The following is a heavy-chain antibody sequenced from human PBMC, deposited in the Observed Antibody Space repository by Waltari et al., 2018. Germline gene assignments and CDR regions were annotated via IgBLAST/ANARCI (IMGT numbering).Heavy chain of an antibody. J-gene: IGHJ4*02. V-gene: IGHV3-23*01. CDR3: AKDSRISGTREGHYFDS. CDR1: GSTFGRPA. D-gene: IGHD1-20*01. CDR2: VATDGTT. Sequence: EVQLLESGGGLAQAGGALGLSVAPSGSTFGRPALAWVRRAPGKGLEVVSVVATDGTTYYADSVKGRFTISRDDSKNTLFLQMDSLRAEDTAVYYCAKDSRISGTREGHYFDSWGQGAQVTVSS.